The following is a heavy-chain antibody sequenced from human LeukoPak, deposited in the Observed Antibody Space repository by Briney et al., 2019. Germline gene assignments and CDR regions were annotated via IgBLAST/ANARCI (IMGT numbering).Heavy chain of an antibody. J-gene: IGHJ6*02. CDR1: GGSFSGYY. Sequence: SETLSLTCAVYGGSFSGYYWSWIRQPPGKGLEWIGEINHSGSTNYNPSLKSRVTISVDTPKNQFSLKLSSVTAADTAVYYCARSLRLYGMDVWGQGTTVTVSS. V-gene: IGHV4-34*01. D-gene: IGHD4-17*01. CDR2: INHSGST. CDR3: ARSLRLYGMDV.